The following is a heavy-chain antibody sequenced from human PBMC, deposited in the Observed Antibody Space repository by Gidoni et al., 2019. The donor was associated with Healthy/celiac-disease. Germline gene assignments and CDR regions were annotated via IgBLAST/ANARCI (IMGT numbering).Heavy chain of an antibody. J-gene: IGHJ5*02. CDR2: RNPNSGNT. D-gene: IGHD3-22*01. CDR3: ARVERYYYDSSGYWRP. CDR1: GYTFTSYD. Sequence: QVQLVQSGAEVTKPGASVQVSCKASGYTFTSYDINWVRPATGPGLEWMGWRNPNSGNTGYAQKFQGRVTMNRKTSISTAYMELSSLRSEDTAVYYCARVERYYYDSSGYWRPWGQGTLVTVSS. V-gene: IGHV1-8*01.